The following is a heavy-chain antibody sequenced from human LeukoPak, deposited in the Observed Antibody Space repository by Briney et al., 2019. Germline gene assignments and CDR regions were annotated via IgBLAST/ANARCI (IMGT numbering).Heavy chain of an antibody. J-gene: IGHJ3*02. CDR3: ARGDSRSGAFDI. V-gene: IGHV1-2*06. CDR1: GYTFTSYG. CDR2: INPNSGGT. D-gene: IGHD2-21*02. Sequence: ASVKVSCKASGYTFTSYGISWVRQAPGQGLEWMGRINPNSGGTNYAQKFQGRVTMTRDTSISTAYMELSRLRSDDTAVYYCARGDSRSGAFDIWGQGTMVTVSS.